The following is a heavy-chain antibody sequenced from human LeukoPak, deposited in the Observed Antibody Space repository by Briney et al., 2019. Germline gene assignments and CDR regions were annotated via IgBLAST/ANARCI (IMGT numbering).Heavy chain of an antibody. J-gene: IGHJ3*02. CDR3: ARDGAATVAGYAFDI. CDR2: IYYSGST. V-gene: IGHV4-39*07. Sequence: SETLSLTCTVSGGSISSDTYYWSWIRQPAGKGLEWIGRIYYSGSTYYNPSLKSRVTISVDKSKNQFSLKLISLTAADTAVYYCARDGAATVAGYAFDIWGQGTMVTVSS. D-gene: IGHD6-19*01. CDR1: GGSISSDTYY.